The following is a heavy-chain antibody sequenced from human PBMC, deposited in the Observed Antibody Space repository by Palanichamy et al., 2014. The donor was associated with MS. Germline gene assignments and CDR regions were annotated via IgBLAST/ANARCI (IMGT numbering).Heavy chain of an antibody. Sequence: EVQLVESGEGLVQPGGSLKLSCAASGFTFSGSAMHWVRQASGKGLEWVGRIRSKANSYATAYAASVKGRFTISRDDSKNTAYLQMNSLKTEDTAVYYCTSSLPYSSSWPLEYWGQGTLVTVSS. CDR1: GFTFSGSA. J-gene: IGHJ4*02. D-gene: IGHD6-13*01. CDR3: TSSLPYSSSWPLEY. CDR2: IRSKANSYAT. V-gene: IGHV3-73*02.